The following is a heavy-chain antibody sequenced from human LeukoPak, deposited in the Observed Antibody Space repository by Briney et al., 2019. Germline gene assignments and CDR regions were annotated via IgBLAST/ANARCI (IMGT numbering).Heavy chain of an antibody. J-gene: IGHJ6*02. CDR1: VYTFTSYD. D-gene: IGHD3-22*01. Sequence: ASVTVSCKASVYTFTSYDINWVRQATGQGLDWMGWMNPNSGNTGYSQKFQGTVTITRNTSISTAYMELSSLRSEDTAVYYCARAGYYDSSGYPLDYYYYGMDVWGQGTTVTVSS. V-gene: IGHV1-8*01. CDR2: MNPNSGNT. CDR3: ARAGYYDSSGYPLDYYYYGMDV.